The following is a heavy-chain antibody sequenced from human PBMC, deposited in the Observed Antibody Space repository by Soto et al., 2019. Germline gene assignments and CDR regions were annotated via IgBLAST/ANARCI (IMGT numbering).Heavy chain of an antibody. J-gene: IGHJ6*02. V-gene: IGHV3-30-3*01. Sequence: QVQLVESGGGVVQPGRSLRLSCAASGFTFSSYAMHWVRQAPGKGLEWVAVISYDGSNKYYADSVKGRFTISRDNSKNTLYLQMNSLRAADTAVYYCARQMVRYFDWFTTYYYYYGMDVWGPGTPVTVSS. CDR1: GFTFSSYA. CDR3: ARQMVRYFDWFTTYYYYYGMDV. CDR2: ISYDGSNK. D-gene: IGHD3-9*01.